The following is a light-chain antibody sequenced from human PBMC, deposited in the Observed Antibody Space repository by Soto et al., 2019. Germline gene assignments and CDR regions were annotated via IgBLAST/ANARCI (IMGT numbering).Light chain of an antibody. CDR2: LGS. Sequence: DIVMTQSPLSLPVTPGEPASISCRSSQSLLHSNGYNYLDWYLQKPGQSPQLLIYLGSNRASGVPDRFSGSGSGTDFTLKISRVEAEDVGVYYCMQSIQLPRTFGQGTKV. CDR3: MQSIQLPRT. CDR1: QSLLHSNGYNY. V-gene: IGKV2-28*01. J-gene: IGKJ1*01.